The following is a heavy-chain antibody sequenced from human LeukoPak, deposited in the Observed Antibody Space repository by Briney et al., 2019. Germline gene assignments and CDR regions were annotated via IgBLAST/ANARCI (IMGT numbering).Heavy chain of an antibody. CDR1: GGSFSGYY. D-gene: IGHD3-22*01. V-gene: IGHV4-34*01. CDR2: INHSGST. CDR3: ARGGYDSSGYTSYPNDAFDI. J-gene: IGHJ3*02. Sequence: SETLSLTCAVYGGSFSGYYWSWIRQPPGKGLEWIGEINHSGSTNYNPSLKSRVTISVDTSKNQFSLKLSSVTAADTAVYYCARGGYDSSGYTSYPNDAFDIWGQGTMVTVSS.